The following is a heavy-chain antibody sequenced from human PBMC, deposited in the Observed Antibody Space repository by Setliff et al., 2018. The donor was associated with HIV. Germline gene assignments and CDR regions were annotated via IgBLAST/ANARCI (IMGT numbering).Heavy chain of an antibody. CDR3: ARYGGNSFWFDP. J-gene: IGHJ5*02. CDR1: SGSFTGYF. V-gene: IGHV4-34*01. Sequence: SETLSLTCAVYSGSFTGYFWTWIRQSPGKGPEWIGEINHSGTTNYNPSLRGRVTISMDTSKNQFSLKLRSVTAADTAVYYCARYGGNSFWFDPWGQGTLVTVSS. CDR2: INHSGTT. D-gene: IGHD2-21*01.